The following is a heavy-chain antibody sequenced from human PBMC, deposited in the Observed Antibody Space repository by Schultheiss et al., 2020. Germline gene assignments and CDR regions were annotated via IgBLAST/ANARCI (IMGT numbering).Heavy chain of an antibody. Sequence: AAVKVSCKASGYTFTSYYMHWVRQAPGQGLEWMGIINPSGGTNYAQKFQGRVTITADESTSTAYMELSSLRSDDTAVYYCARSPGPGSQYYYGMDVWGQGTTVTVSS. V-gene: IGHV1-46*01. CDR1: GYTFTSYY. CDR2: INPSGGT. D-gene: IGHD3-10*01. CDR3: ARSPGPGSQYYYGMDV. J-gene: IGHJ6*02.